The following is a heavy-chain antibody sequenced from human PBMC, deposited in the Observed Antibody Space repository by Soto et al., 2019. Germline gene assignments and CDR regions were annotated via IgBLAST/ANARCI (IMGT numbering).Heavy chain of an antibody. CDR3: ARRIYYYYGMDV. CDR2: IYYSGST. Sequence: SETLSLTCTASGGSISSSSYYWGWIRQPPGKGLEWIGSIYYSGSTYYNPSLKSRVTISVDTSKNQFSLKLSSVTAADTAVYYCARRIYYYYGMDVWGQGTTVTVSS. J-gene: IGHJ6*02. V-gene: IGHV4-39*01. D-gene: IGHD2-15*01. CDR1: GGSISSSSYY.